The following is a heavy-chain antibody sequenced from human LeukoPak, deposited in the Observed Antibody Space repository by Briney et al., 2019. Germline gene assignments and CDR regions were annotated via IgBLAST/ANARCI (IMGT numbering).Heavy chain of an antibody. Sequence: GGSLRLSCAASGFTFSSYAMSWVRQAPGKGLEWVAVISYDGSNKYYADSVKGRFTISRDNSKNTLYLQMNSLRAEDTAVYYCAKDLVPLYYGSGNDYWGQGTLVTVSS. CDR1: GFTFSSYA. J-gene: IGHJ4*02. CDR3: AKDLVPLYYGSGNDY. D-gene: IGHD3-10*01. V-gene: IGHV3-30*18. CDR2: ISYDGSNK.